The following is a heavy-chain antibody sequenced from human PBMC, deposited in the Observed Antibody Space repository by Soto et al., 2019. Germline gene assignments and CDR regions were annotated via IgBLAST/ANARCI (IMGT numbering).Heavy chain of an antibody. D-gene: IGHD6-13*01. CDR3: ARDRDNSNWPNFDS. V-gene: IGHV1-69*02. CDR2: VLPFLDIT. Sequence: QVQLVQSGSEVKKPGSSVRVSCKTSGDTFSIYTISWVRQAPGQGLEWMGRVLPFLDITSYSQRFQGRVTITADRSANTAYMELTSLRSEDTAVYYCARDRDNSNWPNFDSWGQGTLVTVSS. J-gene: IGHJ4*02. CDR1: GDTFSIYT.